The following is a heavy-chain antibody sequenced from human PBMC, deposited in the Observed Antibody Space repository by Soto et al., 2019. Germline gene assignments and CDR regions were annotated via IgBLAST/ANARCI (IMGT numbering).Heavy chain of an antibody. V-gene: IGHV1-18*01. CDR2: INPYNGNT. Sequence: QVQLVQSGAEVKKPGASVKVSCKASGYTFTSYGISWVRQAPGQGLEWMGWINPYNGNTNYAQKLQGRVTMTTDTSTNTAYMALRSLRSDDTAVDSCARDWFGIDYWGQGTLVTVSS. D-gene: IGHD3-16*01. CDR1: GYTFTSYG. J-gene: IGHJ4*02. CDR3: ARDWFGIDY.